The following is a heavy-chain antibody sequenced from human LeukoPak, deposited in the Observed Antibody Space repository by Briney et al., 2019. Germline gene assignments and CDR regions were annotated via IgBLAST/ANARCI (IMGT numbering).Heavy chain of an antibody. D-gene: IGHD3-10*01. CDR2: IIPIFGTA. V-gene: IGHV1-69*13. CDR3: ARDPSMIRGENTPYFDY. CDR1: GYTFTNYG. Sequence: ASVKVSCKTSGYTFTNYGLSWVRQAPGQGLEWMGGIIPIFGTADYAQKFQGRVTITADESTSTAYMELNSLRSEDTAVYYCARDPSMIRGENTPYFDYWGQGTLVTVSS. J-gene: IGHJ4*02.